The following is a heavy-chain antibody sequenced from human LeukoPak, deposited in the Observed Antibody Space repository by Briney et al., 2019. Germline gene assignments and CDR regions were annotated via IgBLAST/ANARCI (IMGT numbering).Heavy chain of an antibody. J-gene: IGHJ4*02. V-gene: IGHV1-2*06. D-gene: IGHD3-3*01. CDR2: INPNSGGT. Sequence: ASVKVSCKASGYTFTGYYMHWGRQAPGQGLEWMGRINPNSGGTNYAQKFQGRVTMTRDTSISTAYMELSRLRSDDTAVYYCAREGGRFTIFGVVKDFDYWGQGTLVTVSP. CDR1: GYTFTGYY. CDR3: AREGGRFTIFGVVKDFDY.